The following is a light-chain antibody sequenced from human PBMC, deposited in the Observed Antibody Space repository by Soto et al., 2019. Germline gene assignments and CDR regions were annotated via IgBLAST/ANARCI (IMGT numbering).Light chain of an antibody. CDR3: QQYNDGPFT. CDR2: GAS. Sequence: EIFLTHSPATLSVSPGERATLSSRASQSVSGNLAWYQQKPGQAPRLLTYGASTRATGIPARFSGSGSGTEFTLTISSLQSEDFAVYYCQQYNDGPFTFGQGTRLEIK. CDR1: QSVSGN. V-gene: IGKV3-15*01. J-gene: IGKJ5*01.